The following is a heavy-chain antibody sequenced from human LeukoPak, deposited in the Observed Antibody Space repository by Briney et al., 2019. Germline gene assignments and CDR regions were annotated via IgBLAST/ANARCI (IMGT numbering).Heavy chain of an antibody. CDR2: ISHSGTT. D-gene: IGHD3-16*01. V-gene: IGHV4-38-2*02. CDR1: GYSISSGFS. Sequence: PWETLSLTCAVSGYSISSGFSWGWIRQPPGKGLEWIGTISHSGTTDYKSTLQSRPTISVDTSKNLFFLRLTSVTAADTAVYYCAREGAVPGIDPWGQGTLVTVSS. CDR3: AREGAVPGIDP. J-gene: IGHJ5*02.